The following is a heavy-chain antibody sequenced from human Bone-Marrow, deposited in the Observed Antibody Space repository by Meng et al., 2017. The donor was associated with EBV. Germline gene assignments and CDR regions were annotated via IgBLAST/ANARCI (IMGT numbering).Heavy chain of an antibody. Sequence: QVQLPESGPGLVKPSQNLSLICTVSGGSITTPNYYWGWIRQPPGKGLEWIGTFYSVTTTFYNPSLRGRLIISVDTSKNQFSLRLTSVTAADTAVYYCVRGYDYGDYVDYWGQGTLVTVSS. CDR1: GGSITTPNYY. V-gene: IGHV4-39*07. CDR2: FYSVTTT. J-gene: IGHJ4*02. D-gene: IGHD4-17*01. CDR3: VRGYDYGDYVDY.